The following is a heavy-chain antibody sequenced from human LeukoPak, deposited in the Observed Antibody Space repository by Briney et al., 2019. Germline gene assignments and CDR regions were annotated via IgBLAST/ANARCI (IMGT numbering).Heavy chain of an antibody. J-gene: IGHJ4*02. CDR1: GGTFSSYG. V-gene: IGHV1-69*05. CDR3: ARGELGDSSGFSFFDY. D-gene: IGHD3-22*01. CDR2: VIAIFGRV. Sequence: RASVKVSCKASGGTFSSYGISWVRQAPGQGLEWMGGVIAIFGRVKYGQKFQGRATITTDESTSTAYMELSSLTSEDTGVYYCARGELGDSSGFSFFDYWGQGTLVTVSS.